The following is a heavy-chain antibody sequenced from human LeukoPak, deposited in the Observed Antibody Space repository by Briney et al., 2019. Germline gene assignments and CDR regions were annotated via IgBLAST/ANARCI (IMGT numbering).Heavy chain of an antibody. CDR3: ARGSTSTNWLDP. CDR1: GGSFSGYY. V-gene: IGHV4-34*01. Sequence: SETLSLTCAVYGGSFSGYYWSWIRQPPGKGLEWIGEINHSGSTSYIPSLKSRVTISVDTSKNQFSLKLSSVTAADTAVYYCARGSTSTNWLDPWGQGTLVTVS. J-gene: IGHJ5*02. D-gene: IGHD2-2*01. CDR2: INHSGST.